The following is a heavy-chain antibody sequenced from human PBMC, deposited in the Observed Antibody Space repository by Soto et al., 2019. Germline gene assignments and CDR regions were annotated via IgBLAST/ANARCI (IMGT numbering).Heavy chain of an antibody. D-gene: IGHD3-10*01. V-gene: IGHV4-61*01. CDR1: GGSVSSGSYY. J-gene: IGHJ5*02. Sequence: QVQLQESGPGLVKPSETLSLTCTVSGGSVSSGSYYWSWILQPPGKGLEWIGYIYYSGSTNYNPSLKSRVTISVDTSKNQFSLKLSSVTAADTAVYYCARALKFDGEGWFDPWGQGTLVTVSS. CDR2: IYYSGST. CDR3: ARALKFDGEGWFDP.